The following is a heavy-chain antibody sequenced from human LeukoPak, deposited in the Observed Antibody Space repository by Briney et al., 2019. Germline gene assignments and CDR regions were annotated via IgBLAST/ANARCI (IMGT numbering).Heavy chain of an antibody. Sequence: ASVKVSCKASGYTFTGHYVHWLRQAPGQGLEWMAWINPNSGDTNSVQKFQGRVTMTRDTSISTAYMELGRLRSDDTALYYCARWKGTVDYWGQGTLVTVSS. CDR3: ARWKGTVDY. V-gene: IGHV1-2*02. CDR1: GYTFTGHY. CDR2: INPNSGDT. J-gene: IGHJ4*02. D-gene: IGHD1-14*01.